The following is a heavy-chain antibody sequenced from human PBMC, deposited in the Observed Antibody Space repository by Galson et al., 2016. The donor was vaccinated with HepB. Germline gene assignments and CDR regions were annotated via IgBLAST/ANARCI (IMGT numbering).Heavy chain of an antibody. CDR2: IFYHGST. CDR3: ARPDRS. J-gene: IGHJ4*02. Sequence: SETLSLTCTVSGDSITSSGYGWGWIRQPPGKGLEWIGYIFYHGSTYYNPSLASRVTISVDTSKNRFYLKLNSVTAADSAVYYCARPDRSWGQGTLVSVSS. V-gene: IGHV4-39*01. CDR1: GDSITSSGYG.